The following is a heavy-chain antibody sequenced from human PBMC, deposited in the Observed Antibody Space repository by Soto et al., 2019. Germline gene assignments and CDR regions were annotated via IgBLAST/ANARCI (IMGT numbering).Heavy chain of an antibody. J-gene: IGHJ1*01. CDR2: INAGNGNT. D-gene: IGHD6-19*01. Sequence: GASVKVSCKASGYTFTSYAMHWVRQAPGQRLEWMGWINAGNGNTKYSQKFQGRVTITRDTSASTAYMELSSLRSEDTAVYYCARDWHSSGWSFFQHRGQGTLVTVSS. V-gene: IGHV1-3*01. CDR3: ARDWHSSGWSFFQH. CDR1: GYTFTSYA.